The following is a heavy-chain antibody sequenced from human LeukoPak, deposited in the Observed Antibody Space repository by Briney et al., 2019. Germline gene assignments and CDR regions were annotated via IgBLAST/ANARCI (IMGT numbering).Heavy chain of an antibody. CDR1: GGSISSYY. D-gene: IGHD3-22*01. CDR3: ARRAYYDSSGYYYSRRYYFDY. J-gene: IGHJ4*02. Sequence: PSETLSLTCTVSGGSISSYYWSWIRQPPGKGLEWIGYIYYSGSTNYNPSLKSRVTISVDTSKNQFSLKLSSVTAADTAVYYCARRAYYDSSGYYYSRRYYFDYWGQGTLVTVSS. CDR2: IYYSGST. V-gene: IGHV4-59*12.